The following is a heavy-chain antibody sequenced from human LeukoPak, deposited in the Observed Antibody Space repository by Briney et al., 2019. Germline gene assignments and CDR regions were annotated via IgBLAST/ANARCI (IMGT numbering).Heavy chain of an antibody. Sequence: SETLSLTCAVSGGSFSDFYWSWIRQAPGKGLEWIGEIDHGGSTNYNPSVKSRVTISVDKSKKQFSLKLGSVTAADTAVYYCARGLPAYSSSWYYFDYWGQGTLVTVSS. CDR3: ARGLPAYSSSWYYFDY. D-gene: IGHD6-13*01. CDR1: GGSFSDFY. V-gene: IGHV4-34*01. CDR2: IDHGGST. J-gene: IGHJ4*02.